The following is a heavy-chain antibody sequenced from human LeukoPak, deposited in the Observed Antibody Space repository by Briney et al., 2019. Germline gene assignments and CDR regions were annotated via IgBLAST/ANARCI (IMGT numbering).Heavy chain of an antibody. CDR2: INYSGST. CDR1: GGSISSSSYS. J-gene: IGHJ5*02. V-gene: IGHV4-39*06. CDR3: ARRTLALHSFDP. Sequence: SETLSLTCTVSGGSISSSSYSWGWIRQPPGRGLEWIASINYSGSTSYNPSLTRGTTISAATYKNQFPLKLSSVTAADEAVYYCARRTLALHSFDPWGQGTLVTVSS. D-gene: IGHD1-7*01.